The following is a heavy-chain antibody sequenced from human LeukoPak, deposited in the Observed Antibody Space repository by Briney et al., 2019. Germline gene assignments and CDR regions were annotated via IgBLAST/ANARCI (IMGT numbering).Heavy chain of an antibody. CDR1: GFTFSSYE. D-gene: IGHD3-16*01. CDR2: ISSSGGTI. V-gene: IGHV3-48*03. Sequence: PGGSLRLSCAASGFTFSSYEMHWVRQAPGKGLEWVSYISSSGGTIYYADSVKGRFTISRDSAKNSLYLQMNSLRVEDTAVYYCARGRIFGGYWGQGTLVTVSS. J-gene: IGHJ4*02. CDR3: ARGRIFGGY.